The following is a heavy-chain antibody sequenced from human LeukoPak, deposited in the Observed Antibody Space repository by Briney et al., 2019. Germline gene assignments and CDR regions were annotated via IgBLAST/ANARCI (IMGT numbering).Heavy chain of an antibody. CDR1: GFTFSSYG. V-gene: IGHV3-33*01. J-gene: IGHJ5*02. CDR2: IWYDGSNK. Sequence: GGSRGLSCAASGFTFSSYGMHWVRQAPGKGLEGGAVIWYDGSNKYYSDSVKGRFTISRDNSKNTLYLQMNSLRAEDTAVYYCARDRSVFGSSWYWFDPWGQGTLVTVSS. D-gene: IGHD6-13*01. CDR3: ARDRSVFGSSWYWFDP.